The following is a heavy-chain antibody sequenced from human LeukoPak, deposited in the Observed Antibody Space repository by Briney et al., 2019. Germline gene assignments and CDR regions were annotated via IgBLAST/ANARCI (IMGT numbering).Heavy chain of an antibody. CDR3: ARDLQSGPPVG. CDR2: IYYSGST. CDR1: GGSISSYY. D-gene: IGHD3-16*01. V-gene: IGHV4-59*01. Sequence: SETLSLTCTVSGGSISSYYWSWIRQPPGKGLEWIGYIYYSGSTYYNPSLKSRVTISVDTSKDQFSLRLSSVTPADTAVYYCARDLQSGPPVGWGQGTLVTVSS. J-gene: IGHJ4*02.